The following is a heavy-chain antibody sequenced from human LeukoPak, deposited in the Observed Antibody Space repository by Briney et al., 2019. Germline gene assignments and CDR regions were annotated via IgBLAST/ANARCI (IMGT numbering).Heavy chain of an antibody. V-gene: IGHV5-51*01. CDR2: IYPGDSDT. CDR3: ARHMGIVVVPAAIDY. J-gene: IGHJ4*02. CDR1: GYSFTSYW. D-gene: IGHD2-2*03. Sequence: VESLKISCKGSGYSFTSYWIGWVRQMPGKGLEWMGIIYPGDSDTRYSPSFQGQVTISADKSISTAYLQWSSLKASDTAMYYCARHMGIVVVPAAIDYWGQGTLVTVSS.